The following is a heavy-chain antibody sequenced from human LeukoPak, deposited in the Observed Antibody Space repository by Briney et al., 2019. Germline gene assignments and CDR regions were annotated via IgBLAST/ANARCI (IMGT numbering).Heavy chain of an antibody. CDR3: ARVGSGHFDL. CDR1: GGSTSSYY. Sequence: SETLSLTCTVSGGSTSSYYWSLIRQPPGKGLEWIGYIYYSGNTNLNPSLKSRITMSIDTSKNQFSLNLSSVTAADTAVYYCARVGSGHFDLWGQGTLVSVSS. CDR2: IYYSGNT. V-gene: IGHV4-59*01. D-gene: IGHD2-15*01. J-gene: IGHJ4*02.